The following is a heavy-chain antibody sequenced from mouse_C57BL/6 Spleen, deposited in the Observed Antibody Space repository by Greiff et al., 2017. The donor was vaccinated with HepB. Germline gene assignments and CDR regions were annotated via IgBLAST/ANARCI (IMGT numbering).Heavy chain of an antibody. CDR2: IHPNSGST. V-gene: IGHV1-64*01. CDR1: GYTFTSYW. D-gene: IGHD2-3*01. J-gene: IGHJ3*01. CDR3: ARSDAYDGYLPVPWFAY. Sequence: QVQLQQPGAELVKPGASVKLSCKASGYTFTSYWMHWVKQRPGQGLEWIGMIHPNSGSTNYNEKFKSKATLTVDKSSSTAYMQLSSLTSEDSAVYYCARSDAYDGYLPVPWFAYWGQGTLVTVSA.